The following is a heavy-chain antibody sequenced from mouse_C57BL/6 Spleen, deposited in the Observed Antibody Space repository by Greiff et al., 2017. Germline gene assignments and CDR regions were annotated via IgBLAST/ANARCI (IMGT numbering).Heavy chain of an antibody. Sequence: VQLQQPGAELVKPGASVKMSCKASGYTFTSYWITWVKQRPGQGLEWIGDIYPGSGSTNYNEKFKSKATLTVDTSSSTAYMQLSNLTSEDSAVYDCAREGEIYYGNFYAMDDWGQGTSVTVSS. J-gene: IGHJ4*01. V-gene: IGHV1-55*01. CDR2: IYPGSGST. CDR3: AREGEIYYGNFYAMDD. D-gene: IGHD2-1*01. CDR1: GYTFTSYW.